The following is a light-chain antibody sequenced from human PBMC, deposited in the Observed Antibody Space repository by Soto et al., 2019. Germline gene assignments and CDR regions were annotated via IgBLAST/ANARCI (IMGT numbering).Light chain of an antibody. CDR3: QQYRDLPQP. Sequence: EIVLTQSPGTLSLSPGERATLSCRASQSVRSNYLAWYQQKPGQAPRLLIYNSSTRATGIPDRFSGSGSGTDFTLTISRLEPEDFALYYCQQYRDLPQPFGQGPRWKSN. CDR2: NSS. V-gene: IGKV3-20*01. CDR1: QSVRSNY. J-gene: IGKJ1*01.